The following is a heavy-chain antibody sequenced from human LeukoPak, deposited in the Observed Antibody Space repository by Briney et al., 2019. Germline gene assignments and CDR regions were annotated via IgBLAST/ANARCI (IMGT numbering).Heavy chain of an antibody. D-gene: IGHD5-24*01. J-gene: IGHJ4*02. CDR1: GFTFSSYW. V-gene: IGHV3-74*01. Sequence: GGSLRLSCAASGFTFSSYWMHWVRQAPGKGLVWVSRINTDGSSTSYADSVKGRFTISRDNAKNTLYLQMNSLRAEDTAVYYCARDFDGYGLDYWGQGTLVTVSS. CDR3: ARDFDGYGLDY. CDR2: INTDGSST.